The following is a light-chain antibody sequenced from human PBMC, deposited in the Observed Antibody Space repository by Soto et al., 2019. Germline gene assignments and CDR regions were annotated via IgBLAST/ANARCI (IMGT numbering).Light chain of an antibody. V-gene: IGLV1-47*01. CDR2: RNN. Sequence: QSVLTQPPSASGTPGQRVTISCSGSSSNIGSNFIYWYQQLPGTAPKLLIYRNNERPSGVPDRFSGSKSGTLASLAISGLRSEDEADYHCAAWDDSLSGVVFGGGTKVTVL. CDR1: SSNIGSNF. J-gene: IGLJ2*01. CDR3: AAWDDSLSGVV.